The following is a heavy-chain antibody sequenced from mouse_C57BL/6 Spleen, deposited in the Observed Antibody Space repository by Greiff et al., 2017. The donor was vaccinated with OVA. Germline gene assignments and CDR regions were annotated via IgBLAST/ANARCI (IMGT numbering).Heavy chain of an antibody. CDR1: GYAFSSSW. V-gene: IGHV1-82*01. D-gene: IGHD1-1*01. Sequence: VNLVESGPELVKPGASVKISCKASGYAFSSSWMNWVKQRPGKGLEWIGRIYPGDGDTNYNGKFKGKATLTADKSSSTAYMQLSSLTSEDSAVYFCARLYGSSYDAMDYWGQGTSVTVSS. J-gene: IGHJ4*01. CDR3: ARLYGSSYDAMDY. CDR2: IYPGDGDT.